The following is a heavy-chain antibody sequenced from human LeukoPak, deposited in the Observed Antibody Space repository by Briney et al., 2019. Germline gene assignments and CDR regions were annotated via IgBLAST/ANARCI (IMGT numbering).Heavy chain of an antibody. J-gene: IGHJ6*03. CDR1: GYTFADYF. V-gene: IGHV1-2*06. Sequence: ASVKVSCKTSGYTFADYFIHWVRQAPGQGLEWMGRINANSGGTEYEQKFQGRVTMTRDTSISTAYMELRSLRSDDTAVYYCARANPSSSWYNYYYYMDVWGKGTTVTVSS. CDR2: INANSGGT. CDR3: ARANPSSSWYNYYYYMDV. D-gene: IGHD6-13*01.